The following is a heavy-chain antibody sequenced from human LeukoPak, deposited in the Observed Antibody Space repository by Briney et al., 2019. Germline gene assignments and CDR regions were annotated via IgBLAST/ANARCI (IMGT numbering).Heavy chain of an antibody. CDR1: GFTFSSYG. CDR3: VKCSGGSCYKPIDI. Sequence: GGSLRLSSSASGFTFSSYGMQWVRQAPGKGLEYVSDISSDGGSTYYADSVKGRFTISRDNTKNTLYVQMSSLRPEDTAVYYCVKCSGGSCYKPIDIWGQGTMVTVSS. V-gene: IGHV3-64*05. D-gene: IGHD2-15*01. CDR2: ISSDGGST. J-gene: IGHJ3*02.